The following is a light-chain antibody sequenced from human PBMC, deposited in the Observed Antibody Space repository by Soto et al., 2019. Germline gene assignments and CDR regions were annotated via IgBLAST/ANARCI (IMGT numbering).Light chain of an antibody. CDR1: SSDVGSYNL. V-gene: IGLV2-23*01. CDR2: EGS. Sequence: QSALTQPASVSGSPGQSITISCTGTSSDVGSYNLVSWYQQHPGKAPKLMIYEGSKRPSGVSNRFSGSKSGNTASLTISGLQAEDEADYYCCSHAGSRVFGTGTKLTVL. J-gene: IGLJ1*01. CDR3: CSHAGSRV.